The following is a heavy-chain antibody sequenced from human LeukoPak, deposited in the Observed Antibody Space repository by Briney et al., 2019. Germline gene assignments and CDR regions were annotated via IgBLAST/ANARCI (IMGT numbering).Heavy chain of an antibody. Sequence: PGGSLRLSCAASGFTVSSNYINWVRQAPGKGLEWVSYSSSSGSTIYYADSVKGRFAISRDNAKDSLYLQMNSLRAEDTAVYYCARRRDFIDYWGQGTLVTVSS. CDR2: SSSSGSTI. CDR3: ARRRDFIDY. CDR1: GFTVSSNY. D-gene: IGHD3/OR15-3a*01. V-gene: IGHV3-11*01. J-gene: IGHJ4*02.